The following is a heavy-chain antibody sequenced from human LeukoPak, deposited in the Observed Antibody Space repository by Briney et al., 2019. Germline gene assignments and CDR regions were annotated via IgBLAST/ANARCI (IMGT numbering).Heavy chain of an antibody. V-gene: IGHV1-69*04. J-gene: IGHJ4*02. CDR1: GYTFTSYY. CDR3: ARDRRSGLYYFDY. Sequence: SVKVSCKASGYTFTSYYMHWVRQAPGQGLEWMGRIIPILGIANYAQKFQGRVTITADKSTSTAYMELSSLRSEDTAVYYCARDRRSGLYYFDYWGQGTLVTVSS. CDR2: IIPILGIA. D-gene: IGHD3-3*01.